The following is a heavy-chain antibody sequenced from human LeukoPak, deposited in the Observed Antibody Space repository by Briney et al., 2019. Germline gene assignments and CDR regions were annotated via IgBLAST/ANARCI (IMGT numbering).Heavy chain of an antibody. CDR3: ARVMVQLSFDY. Sequence: GGSLRLSCAASGFTFSSYAMHWVRQAPGKGLEWVAVISYDGGNKYYADSVKGRFTISRDNSKNTLYLQMNSLRAEDTAVYYCARVMVQLSFDYWGQGTLVTVSS. CDR1: GFTFSSYA. J-gene: IGHJ4*02. D-gene: IGHD2-8*01. CDR2: ISYDGGNK. V-gene: IGHV3-30-3*01.